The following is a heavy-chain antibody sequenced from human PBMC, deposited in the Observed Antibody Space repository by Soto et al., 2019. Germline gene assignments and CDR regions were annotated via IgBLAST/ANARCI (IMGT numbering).Heavy chain of an antibody. CDR1: GVTCSSYA. J-gene: IGHJ4*02. V-gene: IGHV1-69*01. Sequence: QVQLVQSGAEVKKPGSSVTVSCKASGVTCSSYAISWVRPAPGHGLVWMGGIIPIFGTANYAQKFQGRVTITADESTSTAYMELSSLRSEDTAVYYFARVGDNHSSDFDYCGQGTLFPFSS. D-gene: IGHD2-21*01. CDR2: IIPIFGTA. CDR3: ARVGDNHSSDFDY.